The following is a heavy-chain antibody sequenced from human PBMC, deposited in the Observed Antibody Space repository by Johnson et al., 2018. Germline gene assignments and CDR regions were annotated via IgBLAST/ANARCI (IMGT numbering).Heavy chain of an antibody. CDR2: INQDGSDN. D-gene: IGHD3-10*01. Sequence: VQLVQSGGGLVQPGGSLRLSCATSGFTFSRFWMTWVRQAPGKRLEWVANINQDGSDNYYVDSVKGRFTISRDNSNNTLYLQMSSPRAEDTAIYYCARGFRGGLRYYYCMDVWGKGTTVTVSS. CDR1: GFTFSRFW. V-gene: IGHV3-7*03. J-gene: IGHJ6*03. CDR3: ARGFRGGLRYYYCMDV.